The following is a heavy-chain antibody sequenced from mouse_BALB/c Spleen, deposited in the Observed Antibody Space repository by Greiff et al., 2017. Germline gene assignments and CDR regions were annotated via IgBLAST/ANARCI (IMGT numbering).Heavy chain of an antibody. J-gene: IGHJ3*01. CDR1: GFTFNDYY. CDR3: ARGTATFAY. V-gene: IGHV14-1*02. D-gene: IGHD1-2*01. Sequence: EVKLMESGAELVRPGAFVKFSCKASGFTFNDYYMHWVRQRPEQGLEWIGWIGPEDSNTIYDPKFPGKATITADTSSNTAYLQLSSLTSEDTAVYYCARGTATFAYWGQGTLVTVSA. CDR2: IGPEDSNT.